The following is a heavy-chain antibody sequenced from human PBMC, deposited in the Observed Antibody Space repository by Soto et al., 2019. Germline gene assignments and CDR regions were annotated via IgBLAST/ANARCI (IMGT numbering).Heavy chain of an antibody. D-gene: IGHD5-18*01. J-gene: IGHJ2*01. V-gene: IGHV4-59*01. CDR1: GGSISNYY. CDR3: VRDPSYGYRYFDL. CDR2: IYYSGNT. Sequence: QVQLQGSGPGLVKPSETLSLTCTVVGGSISNYYWNWIRQPPGKGLEWIGYIYYSGNTNYSPSFEGRVTMSVDASKNQFSLKLTSVTAADTAMYYCVRDPSYGYRYFDLWGRGTLVTVSS.